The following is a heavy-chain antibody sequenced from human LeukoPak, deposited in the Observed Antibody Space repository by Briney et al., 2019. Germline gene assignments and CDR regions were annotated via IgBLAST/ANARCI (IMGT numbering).Heavy chain of an antibody. J-gene: IGHJ6*02. CDR2: ISATGSTI. CDR3: AAQYGAGSLFYFYAMDV. CDR1: GFSFSRHE. V-gene: IGHV3-48*03. D-gene: IGHD3-10*01. Sequence: GGSLTLSCGVSGFSFSRHEMNWVRQAPGKGLEWVAHISATGSTIYYADFVGGRFTISKDHANSSLYLRMTSLRAEDSAVYYCAAQYGAGSLFYFYAMDVWGQGTTVTVSS.